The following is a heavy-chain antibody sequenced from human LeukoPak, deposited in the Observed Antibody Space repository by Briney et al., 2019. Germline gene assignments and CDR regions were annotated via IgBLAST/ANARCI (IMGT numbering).Heavy chain of an antibody. CDR3: ARIAAAGTPDFDY. Sequence: SETLSLTCTVSGGSISSSSYYWGWIRQPPGKGLEWIGSIYYSGSTYYNPSLKSRVTISVDTSKNQFSLKLSSVTAADTAAYYCARIAAAGTPDFDYWGQGTLVTVSS. D-gene: IGHD6-13*01. CDR1: GGSISSSSYY. CDR2: IYYSGST. J-gene: IGHJ4*02. V-gene: IGHV4-39*01.